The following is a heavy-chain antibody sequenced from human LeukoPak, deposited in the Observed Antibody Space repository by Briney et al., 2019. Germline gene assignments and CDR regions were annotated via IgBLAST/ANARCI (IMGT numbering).Heavy chain of an antibody. CDR1: GLTVSTYG. Sequence: GGTLRLSCAASGLTVSTYGMDWVRQATGKGLEWVSVIRYDGSNKYYADSVKGRFTISRDNSKNTLYLQMNSLRAEDTAVYYCAKADGEMVRGVIISYNWFDPWGQGTLVTVSS. V-gene: IGHV3-30*02. CDR2: IRYDGSNK. CDR3: AKADGEMVRGVIISYNWFDP. J-gene: IGHJ5*02. D-gene: IGHD3-10*01.